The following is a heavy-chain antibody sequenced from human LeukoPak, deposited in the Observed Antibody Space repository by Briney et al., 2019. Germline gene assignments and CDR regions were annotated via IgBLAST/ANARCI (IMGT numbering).Heavy chain of an antibody. Sequence: GGSLRLSCAASGFTFSSYGMHWVRQAPGKGLEGVAFIRYDGSNKYYADSVKGRFTISRDNSKNTLYLQMNSLRAEDTAVYYCARGVRGSSWSNNWFDPWGQGTLVTVSS. CDR3: ARGVRGSSWSNNWFDP. J-gene: IGHJ5*02. CDR1: GFTFSSYG. D-gene: IGHD6-13*01. V-gene: IGHV3-30*02. CDR2: IRYDGSNK.